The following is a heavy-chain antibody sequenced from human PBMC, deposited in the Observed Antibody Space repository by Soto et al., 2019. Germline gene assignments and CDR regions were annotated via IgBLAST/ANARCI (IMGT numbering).Heavy chain of an antibody. J-gene: IGHJ6*02. Sequence: PSETLSLTCTVSGGSISSGGYYWSWIRQHPGKGLEWIGYIYYSGSTYYNPSLKSRVTISVDTSKNQFSLKLSSVTAADTAVYYCARERPKWGMPGMDVWGQGTTVT. D-gene: IGHD2-8*01. CDR1: GGSISSGGYY. V-gene: IGHV4-31*03. CDR3: ARERPKWGMPGMDV. CDR2: IYYSGST.